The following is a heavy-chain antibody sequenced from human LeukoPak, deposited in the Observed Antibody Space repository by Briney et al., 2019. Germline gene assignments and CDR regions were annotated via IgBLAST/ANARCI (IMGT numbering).Heavy chain of an antibody. J-gene: IGHJ4*02. V-gene: IGHV3-48*03. CDR2: ISYSGSII. Sequence: PGGSLRLSCAASGFTFSSYEMNWVRQAPGKGLEWVSYISYSGSIIYYADSVKGRFTISRDNAKKSLYLQMNTPRAEDTAVYYCARDRRDYLSRHFDYWGQGTLVTVSS. CDR1: GFTFSSYE. CDR3: ARDRRDYLSRHFDY. D-gene: IGHD2/OR15-2a*01.